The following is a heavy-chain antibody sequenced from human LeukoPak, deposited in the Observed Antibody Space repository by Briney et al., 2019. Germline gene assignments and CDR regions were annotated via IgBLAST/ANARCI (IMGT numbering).Heavy chain of an antibody. D-gene: IGHD3-22*01. CDR3: AGSTTNYYDSSGYVGY. Sequence: SETLSLTCTVSGGSISSYYWSWIRQPPGKGLEWIGYIYYSGSTNYNPSLKSRVTISVDTSKNQFSLKLSSVTAADTAVYYCAGSTTNYYDSSGYVGYWGQGTLVTVSS. V-gene: IGHV4-59*08. CDR2: IYYSGST. CDR1: GGSISSYY. J-gene: IGHJ4*02.